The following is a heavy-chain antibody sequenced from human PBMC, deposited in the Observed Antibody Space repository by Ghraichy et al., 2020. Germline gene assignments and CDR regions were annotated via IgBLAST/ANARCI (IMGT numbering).Heavy chain of an antibody. J-gene: IGHJ4*02. D-gene: IGHD2-21*02. V-gene: IGHV3-73*01. CDR1: GFTFIDSS. CDR3: VPYCSVGDCYSDMHD. CDR2: IRSKANNYAT. Sequence: GGSLRLSCAASGFTFIDSSIHWVRQASGKGLEWVGRIRSKANNYATAYAVSVKGRFTVSRDDSNNMAYLQMNSLKTEDTAVYYCVPYCSVGDCYSDMHDWGQGTLVTVSS.